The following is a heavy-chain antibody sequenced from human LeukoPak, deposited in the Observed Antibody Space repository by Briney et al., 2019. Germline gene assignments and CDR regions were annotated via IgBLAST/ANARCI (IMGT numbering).Heavy chain of an antibody. CDR1: GGSFSGYY. Sequence: PSETLSLTCAVYGGSFSGYYWSWIRQPPGKGLEWIGEINHSGSTNYNPSLKSRVTISVDTSKNQFSLKLSSVTDADTAVYYCARGSNTMVRGVSITIDPWGQGTLVTVSS. CDR3: ARGSNTMVRGVSITIDP. D-gene: IGHD3-10*01. V-gene: IGHV4-34*01. CDR2: INHSGST. J-gene: IGHJ5*02.